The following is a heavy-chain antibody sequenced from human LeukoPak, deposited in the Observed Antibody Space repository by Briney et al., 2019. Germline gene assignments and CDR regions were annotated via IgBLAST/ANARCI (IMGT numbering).Heavy chain of an antibody. D-gene: IGHD1-26*01. J-gene: IGHJ4*02. V-gene: IGHV1-18*01. Sequence: ASVKVSCKPSGYTFTGYDSGWVRQAPGQGLEWMGWISAYNGNTNYAQKLQGRVTMTTDTSTSTAYMELRSLRSDDTAVYYCARVVGGSYYSANCFDYWGQGTLVTVSS. CDR1: GYTFTGYD. CDR2: ISAYNGNT. CDR3: ARVVGGSYYSANCFDY.